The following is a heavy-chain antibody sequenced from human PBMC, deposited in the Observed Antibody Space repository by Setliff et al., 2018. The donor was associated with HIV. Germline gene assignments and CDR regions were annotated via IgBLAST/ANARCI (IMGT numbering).Heavy chain of an antibody. J-gene: IGHJ4*02. V-gene: IGHV1-18*01. D-gene: IGHD6-13*01. Sequence: EASVKVSCKASGYTFTSYGISWVRQAPGQGLEWMGWISAYNGNTNYAQKLQGRVTMTTDTSTSTAYMELRSLRSDDTAVYYCASGRRSYSSSPFDYWGQGTLVTVSS. CDR1: GYTFTSYG. CDR2: ISAYNGNT. CDR3: ASGRRSYSSSPFDY.